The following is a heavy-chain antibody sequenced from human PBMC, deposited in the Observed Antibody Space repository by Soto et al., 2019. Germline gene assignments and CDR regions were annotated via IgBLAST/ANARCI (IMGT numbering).Heavy chain of an antibody. V-gene: IGHV3-21*01. J-gene: IGHJ3*02. CDR1: GFTFSSYS. D-gene: IGHD3-22*01. CDR2: ISSSSSYI. CDR3: ARGGRYYDSSHDAFDI. Sequence: EVQLVESGGGLGKPGGSLRLSCAASGFTFSSYSMNWVRQAPGKVLEWVSSISSSSSYIYYADSVKGRFTISSDNANTSLYLQMNSLRAEDTAVYYCARGGRYYDSSHDAFDIWGQGTMVTVSS.